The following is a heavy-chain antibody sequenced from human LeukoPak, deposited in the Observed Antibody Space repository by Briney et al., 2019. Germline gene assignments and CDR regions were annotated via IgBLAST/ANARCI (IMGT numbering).Heavy chain of an antibody. CDR2: ISSSSSTI. CDR1: GFTFSSYS. D-gene: IGHD1-26*01. V-gene: IGHV3-48*01. Sequence: GGSLRLSCAASGFTFSSYSMNWVRQAPGKGLEWVSYISSSSSTIYYADSVKGRFTISRDNSKNAVYLQMSSLRAEDTAIYYCARELREHGVFDIWGQGTMVTVSS. J-gene: IGHJ3*02. CDR3: ARELREHGVFDI.